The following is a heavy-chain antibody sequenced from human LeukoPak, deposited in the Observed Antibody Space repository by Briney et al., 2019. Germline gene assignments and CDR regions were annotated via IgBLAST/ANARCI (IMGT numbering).Heavy chain of an antibody. CDR1: GYTFTSYG. J-gene: IGHJ4*02. V-gene: IGHV1-18*01. D-gene: IGHD6-13*01. CDR3: ARDQAAGTGFFGFDY. Sequence: ASVKVSCKASGYTFTSYGISWVRQAPGQGLEGMGWISAYNGNTNYAQKLQGRDTMTTDTSTSTAYMELRSLRSDDKAVYYCARDQAAGTGFFGFDYWGQGTLVTVSS. CDR2: ISAYNGNT.